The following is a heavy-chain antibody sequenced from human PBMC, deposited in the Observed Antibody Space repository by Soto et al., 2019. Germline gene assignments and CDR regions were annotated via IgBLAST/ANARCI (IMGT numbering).Heavy chain of an antibody. V-gene: IGHV4-59*01. J-gene: IGHJ4*02. CDR3: ARSVAVPGAHIDY. D-gene: IGHD6-19*01. Sequence: SETLSLTCSVSGGSISGSYWSWIRQSPGKGLEWLGYVYYTGSTNYSPSLRSRVSISVDTSKNEFSLRLSSVTAADTAVYFCARSVAVPGAHIDYWGQGTQVTVPS. CDR1: GGSISGSY. CDR2: VYYTGST.